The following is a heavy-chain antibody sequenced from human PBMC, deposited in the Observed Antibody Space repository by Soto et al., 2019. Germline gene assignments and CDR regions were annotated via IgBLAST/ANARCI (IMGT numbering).Heavy chain of an antibody. V-gene: IGHV4-39*01. CDR1: GGSISSSSYY. CDR2: ISYSGST. D-gene: IGHD3-3*01. CDR3: ASHLQRITISQG. J-gene: IGHJ4*02. Sequence: QLQLQESGPGLVKPSETLSLTCTVPGGSISSSSYYWGWIRQPPGKGLEWIGNISYSGSTYYNPSIKRRVTISVDTSRNQFALKLSAVTVADTAVYSCASHLQRITISQGWGQVTLVTVSS.